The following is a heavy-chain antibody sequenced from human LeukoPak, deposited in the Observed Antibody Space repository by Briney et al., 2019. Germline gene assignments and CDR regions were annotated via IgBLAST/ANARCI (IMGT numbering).Heavy chain of an antibody. J-gene: IGHJ6*02. CDR3: ARDLGSSWYGNYYYYGMDV. Sequence: SETLSLTCAVYGGSFSGYYWSWIRQPPGKGLEWIGEINQSGRTNYNPSLKSRVTISRDTSKNQFSLKLRSVTAADTAVYYCARDLGSSWYGNYYYYGMDVWGQGTTVTVSS. CDR1: GGSFSGYY. CDR2: INQSGRT. D-gene: IGHD6-13*01. V-gene: IGHV4-34*01.